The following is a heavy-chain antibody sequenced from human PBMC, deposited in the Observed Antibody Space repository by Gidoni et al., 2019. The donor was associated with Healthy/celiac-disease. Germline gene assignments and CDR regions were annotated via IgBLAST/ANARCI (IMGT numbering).Heavy chain of an antibody. Sequence: EVQLVESGGGLVQPGRSLRLSCTASGFTFGDYAMSWFRQAPGKGLEWVGFIRSKAYGGTTEYAASVKGRFTISRDDSKSIAYLQMNSLKTEDTAVYYCTRDRVEWLLPSPFDYWGQGTLVTVSS. V-gene: IGHV3-49*03. J-gene: IGHJ4*02. D-gene: IGHD3-3*01. CDR3: TRDRVEWLLPSPFDY. CDR1: GFTFGDYA. CDR2: IRSKAYGGTT.